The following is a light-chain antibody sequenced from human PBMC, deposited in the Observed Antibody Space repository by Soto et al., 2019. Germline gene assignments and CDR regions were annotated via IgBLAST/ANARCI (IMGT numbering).Light chain of an antibody. CDR3: QHRSNWPPIT. V-gene: IGKV3-11*01. J-gene: IGKJ5*01. CDR2: DAS. Sequence: EIVLTQSPATLSLSPGERATLSCRASQSVSSYLAWYQQKPGQAPRLLIYDASNRATGIPARFSGSGSGTDFSLTISSLEREDFAVYYCQHRSNWPPITFGQGTRLEIK. CDR1: QSVSSY.